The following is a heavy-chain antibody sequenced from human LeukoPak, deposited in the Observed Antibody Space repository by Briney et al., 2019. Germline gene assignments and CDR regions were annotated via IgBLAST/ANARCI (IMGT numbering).Heavy chain of an antibody. Sequence: GGSLRLSCAASGSTFSSHWMYWVRQAPGKGLEWVANIKPDGSETFYVESVKGRFTISRDNAKNSLYSQMNSLRAEDTAVYYCTRIIVEVPGVSDYCDSWGQGTLVTVSS. CDR2: IKPDGSET. CDR3: TRIIVEVPGVSDYCDS. J-gene: IGHJ4*02. V-gene: IGHV3-7*05. D-gene: IGHD2-2*01. CDR1: GSTFSSHW.